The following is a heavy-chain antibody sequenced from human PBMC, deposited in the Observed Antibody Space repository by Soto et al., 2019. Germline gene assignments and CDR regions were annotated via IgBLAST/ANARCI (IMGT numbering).Heavy chain of an antibody. CDR3: AKDMGY. V-gene: IGHV3-23*01. CDR2: ISGVGAIT. D-gene: IGHD3-10*01. J-gene: IGHJ4*02. CDR1: GFIFSAYA. Sequence: EVQVLESGGGLVQPGGSLRLSCTGSGFIFSAYAMSWVRQAPGKGLEWVASISGVGAITYYADSVKGRFTISRDNSKNTLYLQMNSLGGDDTAIYYCAKDMGYWGQGTLVTVSS.